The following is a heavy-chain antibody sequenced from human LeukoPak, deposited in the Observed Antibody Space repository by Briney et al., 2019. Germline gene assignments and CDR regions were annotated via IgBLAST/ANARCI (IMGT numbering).Heavy chain of an antibody. V-gene: IGHV4-39*01. Sequence: SETLSLTCTVSGGSISSSSYYWGWIRQPPGKGLEWIGSIYYSGSTYYNPSLKSRVTISVDTSKNQFSLKLSSVTAADTAAYYCARSPPIVVVPAAPDYFDYWGQGTLVTVSS. D-gene: IGHD2-2*01. CDR2: IYYSGST. CDR1: GGSISSSSYY. J-gene: IGHJ4*02. CDR3: ARSPPIVVVPAAPDYFDY.